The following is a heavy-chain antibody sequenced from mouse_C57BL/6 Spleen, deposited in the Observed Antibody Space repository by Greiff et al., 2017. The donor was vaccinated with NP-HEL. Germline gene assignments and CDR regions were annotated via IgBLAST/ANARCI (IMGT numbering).Heavy chain of an antibody. CDR3: ARWGVEFEAY. CDR2: IYPGDGDT. J-gene: IGHJ3*01. Sequence: QVQLQQSGPELVKPGASVKISCKASGYAFSSSWMNWVKQRPGKGLEWIGRIYPGDGDTNYNGKFKGKATLTADKSSSTAYMQLSSLTSEDSAVYFCARWGVEFEAYWGKGTLVTVAA. V-gene: IGHV1-82*01. CDR1: GYAFSSSW.